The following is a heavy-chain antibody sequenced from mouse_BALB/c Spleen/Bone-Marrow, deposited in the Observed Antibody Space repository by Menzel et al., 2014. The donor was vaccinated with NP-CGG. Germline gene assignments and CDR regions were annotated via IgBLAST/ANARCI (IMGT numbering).Heavy chain of an antibody. Sequence: EVQLQQSGAELVKPGASVKLSCTASGFNIKDTYMHWVKQRPEQGLEWIGRIDPANGNTKYDPKFQGKATITADTSSNTAYLQLSSLTSEDTAVYYCARNGYYVYCYAMDYWGQGTSVTVSS. V-gene: IGHV14-3*02. J-gene: IGHJ4*01. CDR3: ARNGYYVYCYAMDY. CDR2: IDPANGNT. D-gene: IGHD2-3*01. CDR1: GFNIKDTY.